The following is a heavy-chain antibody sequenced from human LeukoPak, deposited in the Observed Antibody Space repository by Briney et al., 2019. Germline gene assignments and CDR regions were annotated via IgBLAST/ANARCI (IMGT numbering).Heavy chain of an antibody. J-gene: IGHJ4*02. CDR3: ARDSSDY. CDR1: GFTFSRYA. Sequence: PAGSLRLSCAVSGFTFSRYAMHWVRQAPGKGLEWVAVISYDGSKKADSVKGRFTISRDNSKNTLYLQMTSLRAEDTAVYYCARDSSDYWGQGTLVTVSS. CDR2: ISYDGSKK. V-gene: IGHV3-30-3*01.